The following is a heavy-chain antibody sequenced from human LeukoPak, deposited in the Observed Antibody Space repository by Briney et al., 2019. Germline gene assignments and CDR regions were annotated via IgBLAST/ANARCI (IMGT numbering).Heavy chain of an antibody. CDR3: ARGHYYGMDV. V-gene: IGHV3-7*04. J-gene: IGHJ6*02. Sequence: DSVKGRFTISRDNVKNSLYLQMNSLGAEDTAVYYCARGHYYGMDVWGQGTTVTVSS.